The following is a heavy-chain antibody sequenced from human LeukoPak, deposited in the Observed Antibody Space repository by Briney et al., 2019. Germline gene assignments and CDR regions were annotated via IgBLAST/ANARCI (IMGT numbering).Heavy chain of an antibody. CDR2: IIPIFGTA. J-gene: IGHJ4*02. Sequence: ASVKVSCKASGGTFSSYAISWVRQAPGQGLEWMGGIIPIFGTANYAQKFQGRATITTDESMSTAYLELSSLRSEDTAVYYCASSPYCGHYYFDYWGQGTLVTVSS. CDR3: ASSPYCGHYYFDY. V-gene: IGHV1-69*05. D-gene: IGHD2-21*01. CDR1: GGTFSSYA.